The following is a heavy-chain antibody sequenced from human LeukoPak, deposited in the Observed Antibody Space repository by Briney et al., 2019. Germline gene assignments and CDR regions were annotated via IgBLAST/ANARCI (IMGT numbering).Heavy chain of an antibody. J-gene: IGHJ5*02. Sequence: GGSLRLSCAASGFTFSNAWMSWVRQAPGKGREWVGCIKSKTDGGTTDYAAPVKGRFTISRDDSKNTLYLQMNSLKTADTAVYHCATCNGHWFDPWGQGTLVTVSS. CDR1: GFTFSNAW. D-gene: IGHD2-15*01. V-gene: IGHV3-15*05. CDR2: IKSKTDGGTT. CDR3: ATCNGHWFDP.